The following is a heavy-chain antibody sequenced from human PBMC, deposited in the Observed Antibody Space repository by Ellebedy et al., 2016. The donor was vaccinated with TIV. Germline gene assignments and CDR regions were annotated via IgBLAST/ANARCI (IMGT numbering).Heavy chain of an antibody. Sequence: SVKVSXXASGGTFSSYAISWVRQAPGQGLEWMGGIIPIFGTANYAQKFQGRVTITVDESTSTAYMELSSLRSEDTAVYYCARPSRWPPAFDIWGQGTMVTVSS. CDR3: ARPSRWPPAFDI. J-gene: IGHJ3*02. CDR2: IIPIFGTA. D-gene: IGHD2-15*01. CDR1: GGTFSSYA. V-gene: IGHV1-69*13.